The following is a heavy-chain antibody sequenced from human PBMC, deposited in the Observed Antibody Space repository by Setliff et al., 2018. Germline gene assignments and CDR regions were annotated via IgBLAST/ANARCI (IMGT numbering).Heavy chain of an antibody. D-gene: IGHD2-21*01. Sequence: ASVKVSCKASGYIFTSNAIHWVRQAPGQRLEWMGWISPYSGETNNAQKFQDRLSVTADTSSKTIYMELRSLTSDDTAVYFCTTSRAPRVVLAADFDLWGQGTLVTVSS. CDR3: TTSRAPRVVLAADFDL. CDR2: ISPYSGET. J-gene: IGHJ4*02. V-gene: IGHV1-18*01. CDR1: GYIFTSNA.